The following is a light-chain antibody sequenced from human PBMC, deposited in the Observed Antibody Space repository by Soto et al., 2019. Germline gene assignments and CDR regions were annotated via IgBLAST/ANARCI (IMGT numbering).Light chain of an antibody. CDR3: CSFTSINTWV. CDR2: EVS. V-gene: IGLV2-14*01. J-gene: IGLJ3*02. Sequence: QSALTQPASVSGSPGQSITISCTGTSSDVGGYNYVSWYQQHPGKAPKLMIYEVSNRPSGVSNRFSGSKSGNTASLTISGLQAEDEADYYCCSFTSINTWVFGGGTKPTVL. CDR1: SSDVGGYNY.